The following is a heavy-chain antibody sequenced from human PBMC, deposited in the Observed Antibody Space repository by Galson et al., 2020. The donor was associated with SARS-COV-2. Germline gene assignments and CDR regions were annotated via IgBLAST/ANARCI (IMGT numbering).Heavy chain of an antibody. CDR2: ISYDGSNK. J-gene: IGHJ6*02. CDR1: GFIFSSYG. V-gene: IGHV3-30*18. D-gene: IGHD3-3*01. CDR3: AKESNEASTWATSFGVVWIGSGMDV. Sequence: GESLKISCAASGFIFSSYGMHWVRQAPGKGLEWVAVISYDGSNKYYADSVKGRFTISRDTSKNTLYLQMNSLRAEDTAVYYCAKESNEASTWATSFGVVWIGSGMDVWGQGTTVTVSS.